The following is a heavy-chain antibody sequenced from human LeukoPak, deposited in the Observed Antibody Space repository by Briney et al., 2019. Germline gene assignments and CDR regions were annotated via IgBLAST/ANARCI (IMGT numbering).Heavy chain of an antibody. Sequence: HPGGSLRLSCAASGFTFSSYWMHWVRQAPGKGLVWVSRINSDGSSTSYADSVRGRFSISRDNAKNSLYLQMNSLRAEDTAVYYCARRGSGYTEPIDYWGQGTLVTVSS. CDR3: ARRGSGYTEPIDY. CDR2: INSDGSST. V-gene: IGHV3-74*01. J-gene: IGHJ4*02. D-gene: IGHD5-12*01. CDR1: GFTFSSYW.